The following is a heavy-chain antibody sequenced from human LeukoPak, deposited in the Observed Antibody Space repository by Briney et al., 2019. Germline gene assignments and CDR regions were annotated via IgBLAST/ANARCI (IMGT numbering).Heavy chain of an antibody. Sequence: PGGSLRLSCAASGFTFSSYAMSWVRQAPGKGLEWVSAISGSGGSTYYADSVKGRFTISRDNSKNTLYLQMNSLRAEDTAVYYCAKDHHGSDPRGVNRFREDYWGQGTLVTVSS. CDR2: ISGSGGST. J-gene: IGHJ4*02. D-gene: IGHD3-10*01. CDR3: AKDHHGSDPRGVNRFREDY. V-gene: IGHV3-23*01. CDR1: GFTFSSYA.